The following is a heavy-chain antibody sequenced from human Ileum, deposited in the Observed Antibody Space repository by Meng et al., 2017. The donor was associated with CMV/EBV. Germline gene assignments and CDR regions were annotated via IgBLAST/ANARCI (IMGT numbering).Heavy chain of an antibody. J-gene: IGHJ4*02. CDR1: GFSFGSYG. CDR3: AKDPSQYCSSTSCSDY. Sequence: GGSLRLSCVASGFSFGSYGMHWVRQAPGKGLEWVTFIHHDGSNKTYADSVKGRFTISRDNSKNTLYLHMSSLRAEDTAVYYCAKDPSQYCSSTSCSDYWGQGTLVTVSS. CDR2: IHHDGSNK. D-gene: IGHD2-2*01. V-gene: IGHV3-30*02.